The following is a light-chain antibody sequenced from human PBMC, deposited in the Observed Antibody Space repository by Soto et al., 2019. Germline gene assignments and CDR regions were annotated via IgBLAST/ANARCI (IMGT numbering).Light chain of an antibody. Sequence: QSVLTQPPSASGTPGQRVTISCSGSSSNIGSNYVYWYQQLPGTAPKLLIYRNNQRPSGVPDRFSGSKSGTSASLAISGLRSEDEAYYYCAAWDDSLSRSVFGGGTKLTVL. J-gene: IGLJ3*02. V-gene: IGLV1-47*01. CDR2: RNN. CDR3: AAWDDSLSRSV. CDR1: SSNIGSNY.